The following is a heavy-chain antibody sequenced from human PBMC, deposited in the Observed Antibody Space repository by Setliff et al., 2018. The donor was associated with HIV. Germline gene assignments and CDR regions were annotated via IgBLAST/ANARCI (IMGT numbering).Heavy chain of an antibody. D-gene: IGHD2-15*01. CDR1: GGSISSYY. CDR3: ARRIQLRDSSGRSCWTFDI. J-gene: IGHJ3*02. Sequence: SETLSLTCTVSGGSISSYYWSWIRQPPGKGLEWIGYIYTSGSVNYNPSLNSRVTISVDTSKNQFSLKLSSVTAADTAVYYCARRIQLRDSSGRSCWTFDIWGQGTMVTVSS. V-gene: IGHV4-4*09. CDR2: IYTSGSV.